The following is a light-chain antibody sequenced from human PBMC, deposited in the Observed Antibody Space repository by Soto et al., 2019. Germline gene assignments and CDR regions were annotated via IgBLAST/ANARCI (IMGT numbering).Light chain of an antibody. CDR1: QSVSSSY. CDR3: QHYGWSRIT. J-gene: IGKJ5*01. CDR2: GAS. Sequence: IVSTQFPGILSLSPEERATLSCRASQSVSSSYLAWYQQKPGQAPRLLIYGASSRATGIPDRFSGSGSGTDFTLSIRRLEPEDFAVYYCQHYGWSRITFGQGTRLEI. V-gene: IGKV3-20*01.